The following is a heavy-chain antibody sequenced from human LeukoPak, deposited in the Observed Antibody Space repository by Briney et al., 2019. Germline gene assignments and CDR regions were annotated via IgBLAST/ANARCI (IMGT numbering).Heavy chain of an antibody. D-gene: IGHD3-10*01. Sequence: GGSLRLSCAASGFTFSSYEMNWVRQAPGKGLEWVSYISSTGTTIYYADSVKGRFTISRDNAKNSLYLQMSSLRAEDTAIYYCARYYYGSRTSFDPWGQGTRVTVSS. J-gene: IGHJ5*02. CDR2: ISSTGTTI. CDR1: GFTFSSYE. CDR3: ARYYYGSRTSFDP. V-gene: IGHV3-48*03.